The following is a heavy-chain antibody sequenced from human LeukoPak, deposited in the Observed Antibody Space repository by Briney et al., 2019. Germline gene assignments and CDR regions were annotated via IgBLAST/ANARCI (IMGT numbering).Heavy chain of an antibody. CDR2: ITSSGNTM. Sequence: GGSLRLSCAASGFTFSSYEMNWVRQAPGKGLEWVSFITSSGNTMYYADSVKGRFTISRDNAKNSLYLQMDSLRADDTAVYYCARLRSKYWFDPWGQGTLVTVSS. CDR1: GFTFSSYE. D-gene: IGHD4-11*01. J-gene: IGHJ5*02. CDR3: ARLRSKYWFDP. V-gene: IGHV3-48*03.